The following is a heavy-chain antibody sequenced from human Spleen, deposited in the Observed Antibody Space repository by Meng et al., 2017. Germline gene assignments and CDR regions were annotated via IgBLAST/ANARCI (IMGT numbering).Heavy chain of an antibody. D-gene: IGHD5-18*01. CDR2: INHSGST. V-gene: IGHV4-34*01. CDR1: GGSFSGYY. CDR3: ARKQLWFDY. Sequence: ETLSLTCAVYGGSFSGYYWSWIRQPPGKGLEWIGEINHSGSTNYNPSLKSRVTISVDTSKNQSSLKLSSVTAADTAVYYCARKQLWFDYWGQGTLVTVSS. J-gene: IGHJ4*02.